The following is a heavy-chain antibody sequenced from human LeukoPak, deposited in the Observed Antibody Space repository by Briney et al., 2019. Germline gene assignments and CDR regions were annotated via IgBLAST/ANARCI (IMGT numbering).Heavy chain of an antibody. V-gene: IGHV3-23*01. Sequence: PGGSLRLSCAASGFTFSTYAMTWVRQAPGKGLEWVSGISGSGSSTYYADSVKGRFTISRDNSKNTVYLQMHNLRAEDAAIYYCAKSRDHDDYSGYAPWGQGTLVIVSS. J-gene: IGHJ5*02. CDR3: AKSRDHDDYSGYAP. CDR2: ISGSGSST. D-gene: IGHD4-17*01. CDR1: GFTFSTYA.